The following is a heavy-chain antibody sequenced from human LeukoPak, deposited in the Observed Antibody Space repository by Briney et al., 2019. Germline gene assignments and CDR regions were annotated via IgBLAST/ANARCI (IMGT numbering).Heavy chain of an antibody. CDR1: GFTFSSYE. D-gene: IGHD4-11*01. CDR2: INSGGSGI. Sequence: GGSLRLSCAVSGFTFSSYEMNWVRQAPGRGLEWVSYINSGGSGIQYADSVKGRFTISRDNAKNSLYLQMSSLRAEDTAVYYCTRVEETATTAAIIRKYSYYYYYMDVWGKGNTVTVSS. CDR3: TRVEETATTAAIIRKYSYYYYYMDV. V-gene: IGHV3-48*03. J-gene: IGHJ6*03.